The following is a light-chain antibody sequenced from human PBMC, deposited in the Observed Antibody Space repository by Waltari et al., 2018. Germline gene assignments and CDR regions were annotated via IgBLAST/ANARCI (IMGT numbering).Light chain of an antibody. V-gene: IGKV3-11*01. CDR3: QQRKTWPIT. J-gene: IGKJ5*01. Sequence: EIVLTQSPATLPFSLGVRATLSFRASQSVSSFLACYQQKRGQAPKLLIYDASTRATGIPARFSGSGSGTDFTLTISSLEPEDFAVYYCQQRKTWPITFGQGTRLEIK. CDR2: DAS. CDR1: QSVSSF.